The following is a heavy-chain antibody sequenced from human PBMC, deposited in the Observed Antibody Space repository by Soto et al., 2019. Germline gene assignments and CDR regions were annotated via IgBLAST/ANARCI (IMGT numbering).Heavy chain of an antibody. D-gene: IGHD3-3*01. Sequence: ASVKVSCKASGYTFTSYDINWVRQATGQGLEWMGWMNPNSGNTGYAQKFQGRVTMTRNTSISTAYMELSSLRSEDTAVYYSARGVNYDFFYYYDMDVWGKGTTVTVSS. V-gene: IGHV1-8*01. CDR2: MNPNSGNT. J-gene: IGHJ6*03. CDR3: ARGVNYDFFYYYDMDV. CDR1: GYTFTSYD.